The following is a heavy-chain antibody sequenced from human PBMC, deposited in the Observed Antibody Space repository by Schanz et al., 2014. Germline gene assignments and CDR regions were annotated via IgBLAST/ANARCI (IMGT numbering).Heavy chain of an antibody. J-gene: IGHJ5*02. CDR2: ISAYNGNT. CDR3: AREVGLYDRGWFDP. CDR1: GYTTFTDYY. D-gene: IGHD3-22*01. V-gene: IGHV1-18*01. Sequence: QVQLVQSGDEVKKPGASVKVSCKASGYTTFTDYYIHWVRQAPGQGLEWMGWISAYNGNTNYAQKLQGRVTMTTDTSTSTAYMELRSLRSDDTAVYYCAREVGLYDRGWFDPWGQGTLVTVSS.